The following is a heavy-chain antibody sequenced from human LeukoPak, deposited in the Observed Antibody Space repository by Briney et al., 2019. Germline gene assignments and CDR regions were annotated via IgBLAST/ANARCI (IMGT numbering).Heavy chain of an antibody. CDR2: MNPNSGNT. CDR1: GYTFTSYG. D-gene: IGHD1-26*01. J-gene: IGHJ4*02. Sequence: ASVKVSCKASGYTFTSYGISWVRQAPGQGLEWMGWMNPNSGNTGYAQKFQGRVTMTRNTSISTAYMELSSLRSEDTAVYYCARFGGSRGLDYWGQGTLVTVSS. V-gene: IGHV1-8*02. CDR3: ARFGGSRGLDY.